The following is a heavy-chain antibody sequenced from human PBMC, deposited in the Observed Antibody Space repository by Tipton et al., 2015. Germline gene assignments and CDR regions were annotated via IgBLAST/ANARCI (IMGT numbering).Heavy chain of an antibody. D-gene: IGHD6-19*01. CDR2: IYYSGST. Sequence: TLSLTCTVSGGSMSSYYWSWIRQPPGKGLEWIGYIYYSGSTNYNPSLKSRVTISVDTSKNQFSLKLSSVTAADTAVYYCARRRGGIAVAGTVDYWGQGTLVTVSS. J-gene: IGHJ4*02. CDR1: GGSMSSYY. V-gene: IGHV4-59*08. CDR3: ARRRGGIAVAGTVDY.